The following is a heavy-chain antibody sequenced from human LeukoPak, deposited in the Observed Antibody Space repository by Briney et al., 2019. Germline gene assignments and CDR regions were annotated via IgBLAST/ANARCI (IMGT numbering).Heavy chain of an antibody. J-gene: IGHJ3*02. CDR2: IISTSTTI. CDR1: GFTFSTYT. D-gene: IGHD4-17*01. Sequence: GGSLRLSCAASGFTFSTYTMNWVRQAPGKGLEWVSHIISTSTTIYYADSVKGRFTISRDNAKNSLFLQMNSLRAEDTAVYYCARLSKVTSDAFDIWGQGTMVTVSS. V-gene: IGHV3-48*04. CDR3: ARLSKVTSDAFDI.